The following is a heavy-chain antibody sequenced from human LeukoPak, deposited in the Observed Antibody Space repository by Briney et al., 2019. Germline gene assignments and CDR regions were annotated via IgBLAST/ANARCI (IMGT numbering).Heavy chain of an antibody. Sequence: GSLRLSCATSGFTFSSYAMSWVRQAPGKGLEWVSSFSGRGGGTYYADSVKGRFTISRDNSKNTLYLQMKSLRAEDTAVYYCAKGGGYEAQYYYYYLDVWGKGTTVTISS. CDR3: AKGGGYEAQYYYYYLDV. CDR1: GFTFSSYA. J-gene: IGHJ6*03. CDR2: FSGRGGGT. D-gene: IGHD5-12*01. V-gene: IGHV3-23*01.